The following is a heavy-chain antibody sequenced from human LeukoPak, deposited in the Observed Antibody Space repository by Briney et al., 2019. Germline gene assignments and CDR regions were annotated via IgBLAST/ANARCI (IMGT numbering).Heavy chain of an antibody. J-gene: IGHJ4*02. D-gene: IGHD2-15*01. CDR1: GFTFSSYA. CDR3: ARDLSGPSLY. CDR2: ISYDGSNK. Sequence: AGGSLRLSCAASGFTFSSYAMHWVRQAPGKGLERVAVISYDGSNKYYADSEKGRFTISRDNSKNTLYLQMNSLRAEDTAVYYCARDLSGPSLYWGQGTLVTVSS. V-gene: IGHV3-30-3*01.